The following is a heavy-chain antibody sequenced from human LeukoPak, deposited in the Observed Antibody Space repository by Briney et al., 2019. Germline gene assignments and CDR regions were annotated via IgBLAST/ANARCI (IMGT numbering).Heavy chain of an antibody. Sequence: GGSLRLSCAASGFTFSDSYMSWIRQVPGKGLEWVSSISSGSTYIHNADSVQGRFTISRDNAKNTVYLQMNSLRAEDTAVYYCARGASGSYYVDYWGQGILVTVSS. V-gene: IGHV3-11*06. D-gene: IGHD1-26*01. CDR1: GFTFSDSY. CDR3: ARGASGSYYVDY. J-gene: IGHJ4*02. CDR2: ISSGSTYI.